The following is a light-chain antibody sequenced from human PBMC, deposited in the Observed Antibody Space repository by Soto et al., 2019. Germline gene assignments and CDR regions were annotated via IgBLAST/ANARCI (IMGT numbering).Light chain of an antibody. CDR1: SSDVGGYNY. CDR3: SSYEGSNNFV. J-gene: IGLJ1*01. CDR2: EVS. V-gene: IGLV2-8*01. Sequence: QSVLTQPPSASGSPGQPVTISCTGTSSDVGGYNYVSWYQQHPGKAPKLMISEVSKRPSGVPDRFSGSKSGNTASLTVSGLQAEDEADYYCSSYEGSNNFVFGTGTKVTVL.